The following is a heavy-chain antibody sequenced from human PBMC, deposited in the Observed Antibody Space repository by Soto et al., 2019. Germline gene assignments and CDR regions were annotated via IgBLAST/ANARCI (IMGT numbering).Heavy chain of an antibody. J-gene: IGHJ6*02. CDR1: GYTFSSYG. CDR2: ISAYDGNT. Sequence: QVQLVQAGGEVKKPWASVKVSCKASGYTFSSYGINWVRQAPGQCLEWLGWISAYDGNTKYAQSRQGSVSMSTDTSTKTAYMEVRSLRSEDTAVYYSATGGSYDRSGSRNYHYYGMNVWGQGTTVTVSS. V-gene: IGHV1-18*01. CDR3: ATGGSYDRSGSRNYHYYGMNV. D-gene: IGHD3-9*01.